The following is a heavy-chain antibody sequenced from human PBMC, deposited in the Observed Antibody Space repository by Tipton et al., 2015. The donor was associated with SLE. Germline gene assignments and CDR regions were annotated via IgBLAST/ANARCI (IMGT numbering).Heavy chain of an antibody. D-gene: IGHD3-9*01. J-gene: IGHJ6*02. Sequence: GLVKPSETLSLTCNVSGGSIGSYYWNCLRQPAGKGLEWIGRIHTSGSTNYNPSLKSRVTMSVDTSKNQFSLKLSSVTAADTAVYYCARGQGYDILTGRPLYYYYGMDVWGQGTTVTVSS. CDR3: ARGQGYDILTGRPLYYYYGMDV. V-gene: IGHV4-4*07. CDR1: GGSIGSYY. CDR2: IHTSGST.